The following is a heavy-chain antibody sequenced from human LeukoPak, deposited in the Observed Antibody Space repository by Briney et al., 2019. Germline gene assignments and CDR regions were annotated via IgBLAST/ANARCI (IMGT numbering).Heavy chain of an antibody. CDR1: GFTFSSYG. D-gene: IGHD3-22*01. CDR2: ISYDGSNK. CDR3: AKPLSYSSGQEGVFDAFDI. Sequence: GGSLRLSCAASGFTFSSYGMHWVRQAPGKGLEWVAVISYDGSNKYYADSVKGRFTISRDNSKNTLYLQMNSLRAEDTAVYYCAKPLSYSSGQEGVFDAFDIWGQGTMVTVSS. V-gene: IGHV3-30*18. J-gene: IGHJ3*02.